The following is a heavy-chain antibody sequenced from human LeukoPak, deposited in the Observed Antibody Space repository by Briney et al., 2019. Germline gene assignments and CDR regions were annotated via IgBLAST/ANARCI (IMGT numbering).Heavy chain of an antibody. V-gene: IGHV4-39*07. CDR3: ARALVFRPHYGMDV. D-gene: IGHD3-3*01. Sequence: SETLSLTCTVSGGSVSNTNYYWGWIRQSPGKGLDWIGSIYYSGSTYYNPSLKSRVTISVDTSKNQFSLKLSSVTAADTAVYYCARALVFRPHYGMDVWGQGTTVTVSS. CDR2: IYYSGST. CDR1: GGSVSNTNYY. J-gene: IGHJ6*02.